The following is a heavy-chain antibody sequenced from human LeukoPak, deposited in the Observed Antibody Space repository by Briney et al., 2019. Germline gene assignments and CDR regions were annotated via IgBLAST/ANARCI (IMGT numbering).Heavy chain of an antibody. D-gene: IGHD6-13*01. V-gene: IGHV3-21*01. CDR1: GFTFSSYS. Sequence: PGGSLRLSCAASGFTFSSYSMNWVRQAPGKGLEWVSSISSSSSYIYYADSVKGRFTISRDNAKNSLYLQMNSLRAEDTAVYYCARDFSSSSNWFDPWGKGTLVTVSS. CDR3: ARDFSSSSNWFDP. CDR2: ISSSSSYI. J-gene: IGHJ5*02.